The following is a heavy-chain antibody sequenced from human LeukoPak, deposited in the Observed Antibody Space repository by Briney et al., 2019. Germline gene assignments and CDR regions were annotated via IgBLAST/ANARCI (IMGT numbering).Heavy chain of an antibody. CDR1: GGSISSSSYY. V-gene: IGHV4-39*07. Sequence: PSETLSLTCTVSGGSISSSSYYWGWIRQPPGKGLEWIGSIYYSGSTNYNPSLKSRVTISVDTSKNQFFLKLNSVTAADTAVYYCARAYSSSGYNWFDPGAREPWSPSPQ. D-gene: IGHD6-6*01. CDR3: ARAYSSSGYNWFDP. CDR2: IYYSGST. J-gene: IGHJ5*02.